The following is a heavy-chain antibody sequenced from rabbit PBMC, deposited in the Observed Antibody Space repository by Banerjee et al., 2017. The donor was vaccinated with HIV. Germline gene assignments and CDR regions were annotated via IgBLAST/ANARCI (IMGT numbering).Heavy chain of an antibody. CDR3: VRDLAGVIGWNFNL. CDR2: INTSSGNT. Sequence: QSLEESGGGLVQPEGSLTLTCTASGFSFTSNPMCWVRQAPGKGLEWIACINTSSGNTVYANWAKGRFTISKTSSTTVTLQMTSLTAADTATYFCVRDLAGVIGWNFNLWGQGTLVTVS. V-gene: IGHV1S40*01. CDR1: GFSFTSNP. J-gene: IGHJ4*01. D-gene: IGHD4-1*01.